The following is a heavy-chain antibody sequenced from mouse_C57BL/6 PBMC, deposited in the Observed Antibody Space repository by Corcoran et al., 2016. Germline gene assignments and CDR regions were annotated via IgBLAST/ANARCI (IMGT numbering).Heavy chain of an antibody. J-gene: IGHJ2*01. CDR2: IHPNNGGT. V-gene: IGHV1-26*01. CDR3: ARRGIYYDYRYFDY. Sequence: VQLQQSGPELVKPGASVKISCKASGYTFTDYYMNWVKQSHGKSLEWIGDIHPNNGGTSYNQKFKGKATLTVDKSSSTAYMELRSLTSEDSAVYYCARRGIYYDYRYFDYWGQGTTLTVSA. D-gene: IGHD2-4*01. CDR1: GYTFTDYY.